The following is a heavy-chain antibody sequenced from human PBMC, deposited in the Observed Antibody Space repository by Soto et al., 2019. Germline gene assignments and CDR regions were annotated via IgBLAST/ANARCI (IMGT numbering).Heavy chain of an antibody. CDR2: IYYDGSNR. Sequence: PGGSLRLSCAASGFTFGTYAMHWVCQAPGKGLEWVAVIYYDGSNRYYGDAVKGRFTISRDNSKSTLYLQMSSLRAEDTAVYYCARAFCTNGVCYYFFDYWGHGTLVTVSS. CDR1: GFTFGTYA. V-gene: IGHV3-33*01. J-gene: IGHJ4*01. D-gene: IGHD2-8*01. CDR3: ARAFCTNGVCYYFFDY.